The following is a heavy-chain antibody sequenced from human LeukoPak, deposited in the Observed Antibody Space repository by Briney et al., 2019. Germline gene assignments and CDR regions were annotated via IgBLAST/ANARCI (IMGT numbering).Heavy chain of an antibody. CDR2: TSSSGSTI. J-gene: IGHJ6*04. CDR3: ARVGYDIVYYYYGMDV. CDR1: GFTFSSYE. V-gene: IGHV3-48*03. D-gene: IGHD3-9*01. Sequence: AGGSLRLSCAASGFTFSSYEMNWVRQAPGKGLEWVSYTSSSGSTIYYADSVKGRFTISRDNAKNSLYLQMNSLRAEDTAVYYCARVGYDIVYYYYGMDVWGKGTTVTVSS.